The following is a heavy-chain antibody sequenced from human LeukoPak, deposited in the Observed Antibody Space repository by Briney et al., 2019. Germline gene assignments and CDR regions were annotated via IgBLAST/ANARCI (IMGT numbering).Heavy chain of an antibody. CDR3: AREGDYSGSYYDFDY. CDR2: ISGFNGNT. Sequence: ASVKVSCKASGYTFTGYYMHWVRQAPGQGLEWMGWISGFNGNTNYAQKLQGRVTMTTDTSTSTAYMELRSLRSGDTAVYYCAREGDYSGSYYDFDYWGQGTLVTVSS. J-gene: IGHJ4*02. CDR1: GYTFTGYY. V-gene: IGHV1-18*04. D-gene: IGHD1-26*01.